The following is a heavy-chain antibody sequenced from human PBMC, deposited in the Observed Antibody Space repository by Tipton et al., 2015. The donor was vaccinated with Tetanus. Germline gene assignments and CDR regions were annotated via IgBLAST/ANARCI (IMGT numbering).Heavy chain of an antibody. CDR3: ARVGYYYDSSGYSHI. D-gene: IGHD3-22*01. Sequence: SLRLSCAASGFTVSSNYMSWVRQAPGKGLEWVSVIYSGGSTYYADSVKGRFTISRDNSKNTLYLQMNSLRAEDTAVYYCARVGYYYDSSGYSHIWGQGTMVTVSS. V-gene: IGHV3-53*01. CDR2: IYSGGST. CDR1: GFTVSSNY. J-gene: IGHJ3*02.